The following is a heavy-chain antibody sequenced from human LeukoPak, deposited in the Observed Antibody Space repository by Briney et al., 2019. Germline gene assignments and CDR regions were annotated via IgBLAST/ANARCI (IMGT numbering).Heavy chain of an antibody. CDR2: IYYSGST. CDR3: ARDSSWSDYYFDY. D-gene: IGHD6-13*01. Sequence: KSSQTLSLTCTVSGGSISSGGYYWSWIRQHPGKCLEWIGYIYYSGSTYYNPSLKSRVTISVDTSKNQFSLKLSSVTAADTAVYYCARDSSWSDYYFDYWGQGTLVTVSS. J-gene: IGHJ4*02. CDR1: GGSISSGGYY. V-gene: IGHV4-31*03.